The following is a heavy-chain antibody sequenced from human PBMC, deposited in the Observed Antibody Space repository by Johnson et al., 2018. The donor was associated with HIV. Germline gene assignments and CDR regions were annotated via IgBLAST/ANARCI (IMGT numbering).Heavy chain of an antibody. CDR1: GFTFSNYG. D-gene: IGHD3-22*01. J-gene: IGHJ3*02. Sequence: QVQLVESGGGVIRPGGSLRLSCAVSGFTFSNYGMHWVRQAPGKGLEWVAFIRYDGSNKYYADSVKGRFTISRDNAKNSLYLQMNSLRAEDTALYYCAKDIGYYDSSDYDAFDIWGQGTMVTVSS. V-gene: IGHV3-30*02. CDR2: IRYDGSNK. CDR3: AKDIGYYDSSDYDAFDI.